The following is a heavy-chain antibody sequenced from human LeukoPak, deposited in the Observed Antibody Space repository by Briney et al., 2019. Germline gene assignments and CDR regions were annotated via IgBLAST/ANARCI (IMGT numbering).Heavy chain of an antibody. CDR2: INPNSGGT. V-gene: IGHV1-2*02. CDR3: ARGDTYYYDSSGYHNPGFDY. D-gene: IGHD3-22*01. J-gene: IGHJ4*02. CDR1: GYTFTDYY. Sequence: GASATVSFMASGYTFTDYYMHWVRQAPGQGGAGVGCINPNSGGTNYPQKFQGRVTITRDTSISTAYMEPSRLRSDDTAVYYCARGDTYYYDSSGYHNPGFDYWGQGTLVTVSS.